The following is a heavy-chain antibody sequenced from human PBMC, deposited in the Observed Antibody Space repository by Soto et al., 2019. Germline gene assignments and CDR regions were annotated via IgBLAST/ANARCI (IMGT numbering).Heavy chain of an antibody. Sequence: EVQLLESGGGLVQPGGSLRLSCAASGFTFDDYAMHWVRQAPGKGLEWVSGISWNSGSIGYADSVKGRFTISRDNAKNSLYLQMNSLRAEDTALYYCAKDSGWLQRLDYWGQGTLVTVSS. J-gene: IGHJ4*02. V-gene: IGHV3-9*01. D-gene: IGHD5-12*01. CDR1: GFTFDDYA. CDR3: AKDSGWLQRLDY. CDR2: ISWNSGSI.